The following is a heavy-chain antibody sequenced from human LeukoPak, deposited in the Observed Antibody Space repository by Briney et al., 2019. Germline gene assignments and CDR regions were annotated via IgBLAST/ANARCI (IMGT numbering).Heavy chain of an antibody. CDR3: ARAVGGYDFWSGYYTSGGFDY. J-gene: IGHJ4*02. Sequence: PSETLSLTCTFSGYSLNSDYSLNSGFYWGWIRQPPGKGLEWIGSIQHSDSIFYNPSFKSRVTISVDLSKNHFSLKLTSLTATDTAVYYCARAVGGYDFWSGYYTSGGFDYWGQGTLVTVSS. CDR1: GYSLNSDYSLNSGFY. CDR2: IQHSDSI. V-gene: IGHV4-38-2*02. D-gene: IGHD3-3*01.